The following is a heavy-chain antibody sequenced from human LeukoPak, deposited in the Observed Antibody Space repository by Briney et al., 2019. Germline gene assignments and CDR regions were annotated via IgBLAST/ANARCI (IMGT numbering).Heavy chain of an antibody. J-gene: IGHJ4*02. V-gene: IGHV4-59*01. CDR1: GGSISSYY. Sequence: PSQTLSLTCTVSGGSISSYYWSWIRQPPGKGLEWIGYIYYSGSTNYNPSLKSRVTISVDTSKNQFSLKLSSVTAADTAVYYCASGMGATRPFDYWGQGTLVTVSS. CDR2: IYYSGST. CDR3: ASGMGATRPFDY. D-gene: IGHD1-26*01.